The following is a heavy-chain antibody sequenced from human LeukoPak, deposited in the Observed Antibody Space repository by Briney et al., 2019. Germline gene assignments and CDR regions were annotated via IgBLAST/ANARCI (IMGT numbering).Heavy chain of an antibody. J-gene: IGHJ4*02. CDR1: GGSFSGYY. CDR3: ARRVATLGY. CDR2: INHSGST. Sequence: SETLSLTCAVYGGSFSGYYWSWIRQPPGKGLEWIGEINHSGSTNYNPSLKSRVTISVDTSKNQFSLKLSSVTAADTAVYYCARRVATLGYWGQGTLVTVSS. D-gene: IGHD5-12*01. V-gene: IGHV4-34*01.